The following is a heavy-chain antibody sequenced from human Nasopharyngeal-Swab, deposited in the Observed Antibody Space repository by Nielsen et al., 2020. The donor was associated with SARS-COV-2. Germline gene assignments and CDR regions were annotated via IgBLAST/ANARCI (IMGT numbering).Heavy chain of an antibody. J-gene: IGHJ5*02. CDR2: INAGNGNT. V-gene: IGHV1-3*01. CDR1: GYTFTTYA. D-gene: IGHD3-10*01. Sequence: ASVKVSCKTSGYTFTTYAMHWVRQAPGQRLEWMGWINAGNGNTKYSQKFQGRVTITRDTSATTAYMELSRLRSEDTAVYYCARVMVRGVQGSVRAGPVDPWGQGTLVTVSS. CDR3: ARVMVRGVQGSVRAGPVDP.